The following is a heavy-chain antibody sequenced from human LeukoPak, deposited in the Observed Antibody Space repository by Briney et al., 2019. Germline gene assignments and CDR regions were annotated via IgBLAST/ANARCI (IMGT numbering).Heavy chain of an antibody. V-gene: IGHV3-23*01. CDR1: GFTFSSYA. CDR3: AKDACSTTCYWSDY. J-gene: IGHJ4*02. Sequence: PGGSLRLSCAASGFTFSSYAMSWVRQAPGKGLEWVSVISGSGGSTYYADSVKGRFTISRDNSKNTLYLQMNSLGAEDTALYYCAKDACSTTCYWSDYWGRGTLVTVSS. D-gene: IGHD2-2*01. CDR2: ISGSGGST.